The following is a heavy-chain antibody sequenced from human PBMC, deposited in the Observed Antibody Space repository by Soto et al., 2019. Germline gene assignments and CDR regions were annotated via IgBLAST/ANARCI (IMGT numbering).Heavy chain of an antibody. J-gene: IGHJ4*02. CDR1: EYTFTSYT. Sequence: ASVKVSCTASEYTFTSYTMHWVRQAPGQRLEWMGWINGGNGNTKYSQKFQGRVTITRDTSASTAYMELSSLRSDDTAVYYCARELQGLYYFDYWGQETLVTVSS. CDR3: ARELQGLYYFDY. V-gene: IGHV1-3*01. CDR2: INGGNGNT. D-gene: IGHD4-4*01.